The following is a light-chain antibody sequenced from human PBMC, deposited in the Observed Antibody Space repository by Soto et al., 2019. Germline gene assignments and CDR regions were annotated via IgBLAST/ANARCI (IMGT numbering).Light chain of an antibody. J-gene: IGKJ3*01. CDR3: QQRSNWLT. CDR1: QCVSSY. V-gene: IGKV3-11*01. CDR2: DAS. Sequence: EIVLTQSPATLSLSPGDRATLSCRASQCVSSYLAWYQQKPGQAPRPLIYDASNRATGSPARFSGSGSGTDFTLTISSLEPEDFAVYYCQQRSNWLTFGPGTKVDIK.